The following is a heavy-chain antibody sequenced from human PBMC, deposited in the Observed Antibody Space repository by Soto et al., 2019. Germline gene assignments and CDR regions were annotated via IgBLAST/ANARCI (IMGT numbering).Heavy chain of an antibody. CDR2: MNPNSGNT. CDR3: ARGGNYVPYYYYMDV. CDR1: GYTFTSYD. J-gene: IGHJ6*03. Sequence: ASVKVSCKASGYTFTSYDINWVRQATGQGLEWMGWMNPNSGNTGYAQKFQGRVTMTRNTSISTAYMELSSLRSEDTAVYYCARGGNYVPYYYYMDVWSKGTTVTVSS. D-gene: IGHD1-7*01. V-gene: IGHV1-8*01.